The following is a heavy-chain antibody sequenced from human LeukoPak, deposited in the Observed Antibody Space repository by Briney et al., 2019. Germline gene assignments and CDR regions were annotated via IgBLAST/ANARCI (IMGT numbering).Heavy chain of an antibody. D-gene: IGHD4-17*01. J-gene: IGHJ4*02. Sequence: GESLKISCKGSGYSFTSYWIGWVRQMPGKGLEWMGIIYPGDSDTRYSPSFQGQVTISADKSISTAYLQWSGLKASDTAMYYCARRTVTTPPGFDYWGQGTLVTVSS. CDR3: ARRTVTTPPGFDY. V-gene: IGHV5-51*01. CDR2: IYPGDSDT. CDR1: GYSFTSYW.